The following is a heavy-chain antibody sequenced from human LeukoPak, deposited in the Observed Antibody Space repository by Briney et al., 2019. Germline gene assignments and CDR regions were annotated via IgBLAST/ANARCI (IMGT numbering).Heavy chain of an antibody. CDR3: AKVKAQYYYDSSGYLDY. CDR2: IKQDGSEK. V-gene: IGHV3-7*01. Sequence: PGGSLRLSCAASGFTFSSYWMSWVRQAPGKGLEWVANIKQDGSEKYYVDSVKGRFTISRDNAKNSLYLQMNSLRAEDTAVYYCAKVKAQYYYDSSGYLDYWGQGTLVTVSS. D-gene: IGHD3-22*01. CDR1: GFTFSSYW. J-gene: IGHJ4*02.